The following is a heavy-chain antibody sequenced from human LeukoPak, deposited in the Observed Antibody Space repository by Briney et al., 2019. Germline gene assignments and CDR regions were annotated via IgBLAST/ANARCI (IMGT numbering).Heavy chain of an antibody. CDR2: INPSGGRT. D-gene: IGHD5-18*01. V-gene: IGHV1-46*01. Sequence: GASVKVSCKASGYTFTSYYIHWVRQATGQGLEWMGIINPSGGRTTYAQKFQGRVSMTRDTSTSTVYMEPRSLRSEDTALYYCARVDTAMVTPYYYYGMDVWGQGTTVTVSS. CDR1: GYTFTSYY. CDR3: ARVDTAMVTPYYYYGMDV. J-gene: IGHJ6*02.